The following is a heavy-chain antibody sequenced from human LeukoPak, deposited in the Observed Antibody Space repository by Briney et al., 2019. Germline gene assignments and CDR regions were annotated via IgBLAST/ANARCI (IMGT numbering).Heavy chain of an antibody. CDR1: GGSFSGYY. J-gene: IGHJ6*02. CDR3: ARVVGSSSWYVGQTYYYYYGMDV. V-gene: IGHV4-34*01. D-gene: IGHD6-13*01. Sequence: SETLSLTCAVYGGSFSGYYWSWIRQPLGKGLEWIGEINHSGSTNYNPSLKSRVTISVDTSKNQFSLKLSSVTAADTAVYHCARVVGSSSWYVGQTYYYYYGMDVWGQGTTVTVSS. CDR2: INHSGST.